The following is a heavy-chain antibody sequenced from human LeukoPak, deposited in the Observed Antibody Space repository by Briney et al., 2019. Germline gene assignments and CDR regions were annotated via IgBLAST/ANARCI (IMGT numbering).Heavy chain of an antibody. D-gene: IGHD2-2*01. V-gene: IGHV5-10-1*01. CDR1: GYSFTSYW. CDR2: IDPSDSYA. Sequence: GESLRISCKGSGYSFTSYWISWVRQMPGKGLEWMGRIDPSDSYANYSPSFQGHVTISADKSISTAYLQWNSLEASDTAMYYRERHARYCGTTSCYFKYWGQGTLVTVSS. CDR3: ERHARYCGTTSCYFKY. J-gene: IGHJ4*02.